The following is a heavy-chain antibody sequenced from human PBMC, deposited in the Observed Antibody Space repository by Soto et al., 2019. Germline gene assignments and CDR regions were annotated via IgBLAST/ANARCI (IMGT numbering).Heavy chain of an antibody. CDR3: ARDHCSGGSCYRWFDP. V-gene: IGHV1-69*13. CDR2: IIPIFGTA. D-gene: IGHD2-15*01. J-gene: IGHJ5*02. CDR1: GGTFSSYA. Sequence: GASVKVSCKASGGTFSSYAISWVRQAPGQGLEWMGGIIPIFGTANYAQKFQGRVTITADESTSTAYMELSSLRSEDTAVYYCARDHCSGGSCYRWFDPWGQGTLVTVSS.